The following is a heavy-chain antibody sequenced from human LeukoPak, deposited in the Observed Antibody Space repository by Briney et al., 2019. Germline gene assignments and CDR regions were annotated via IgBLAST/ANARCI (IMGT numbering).Heavy chain of an antibody. CDR2: INHSGST. J-gene: IGHJ4*02. CDR1: GGSFSGYY. Sequence: SETLSLTCDVYGGSFSGYYWSWIRQPPGKGLEWIGEINHSGSTNYNPSLKSRVTISVDTSKNQFFLKLSSVTAADTAVYFCARGPWFDWWLQGTLVTVSS. CDR3: ARGPWFDW. V-gene: IGHV4-34*01.